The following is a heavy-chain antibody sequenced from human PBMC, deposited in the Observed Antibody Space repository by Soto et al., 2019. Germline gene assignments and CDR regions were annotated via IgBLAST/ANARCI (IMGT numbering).Heavy chain of an antibody. J-gene: IGHJ4*02. V-gene: IGHV4-39*01. CDR2: IYYSGST. CDR1: GGSISSSSYY. Sequence: SETLSLTCTVSGGSISSSSYYWGWIRQPPGKGLEWIGSIYYSGSTYYNPSLKSRVTISVDTSKNQFSLKLSSVTAADTAVYYCASPGPFDYWGQGTLVTVSS. CDR3: ASPGPFDY.